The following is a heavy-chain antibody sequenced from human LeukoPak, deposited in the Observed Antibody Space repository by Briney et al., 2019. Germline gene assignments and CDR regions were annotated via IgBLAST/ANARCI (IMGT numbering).Heavy chain of an antibody. CDR1: GFTFRTYS. CDR2: ISGSSSYI. J-gene: IGHJ4*02. V-gene: IGHV3-21*06. CDR3: ARVLGASEYYLWRSFRF. Sequence: PGGSLRLSCAASGFTFRTYSMNWVRQAPGEGVEWVSSISGSSSYIHYADSVKGRFTISRDNAKNSVYLQMNSLRAEDTALYYCARVLGASEYYLWRSFRFWGQGTLVTVSS. D-gene: IGHD3-16*02.